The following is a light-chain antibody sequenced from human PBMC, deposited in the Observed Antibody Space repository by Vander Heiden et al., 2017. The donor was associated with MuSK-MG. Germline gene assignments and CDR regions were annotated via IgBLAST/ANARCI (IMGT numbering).Light chain of an antibody. CDR2: AAS. CDR3: QQSYSTLRT. CDR1: QSISSY. V-gene: IGKV1-39*01. J-gene: IGKJ3*01. Sequence: DIQITQSPSSLSASVGDRVTITCLASQSISSYLNWYQQKPGKAPKLLIYAASSLQSGVPSRFSGSGSGTDFTLTISSLQPEDFATYYCQQSYSTLRTFGPGTKVDIK.